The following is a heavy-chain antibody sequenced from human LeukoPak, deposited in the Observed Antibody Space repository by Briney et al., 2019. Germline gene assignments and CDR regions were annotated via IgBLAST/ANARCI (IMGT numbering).Heavy chain of an antibody. Sequence: PSETLSLTCTVSGGSISSGGYYWSWIRQPPGKGLEWIRYIYHSGSTYYNPSLKSRATISVDRSKNQFSLKLSSVTAADTAVYYCARRTIAGGRFDYWGQGTLVTVSS. V-gene: IGHV4-30-2*01. D-gene: IGHD6-13*01. CDR3: ARRTIAGGRFDY. J-gene: IGHJ4*02. CDR2: IYHSGST. CDR1: GGSISSGGYY.